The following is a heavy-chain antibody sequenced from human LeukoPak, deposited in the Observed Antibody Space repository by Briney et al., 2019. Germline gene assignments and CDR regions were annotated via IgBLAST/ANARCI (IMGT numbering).Heavy chain of an antibody. CDR2: IRSKANSYAT. Sequence: GGSLRLSCAASGFTFSGSAMHWVRQASGKGLEWVGRIRSKANSYATAYAASVKGRFTISRDDSKNTLYLQMNSLRAEDTAVYYCAKDGKVATIYYYYYMDVWGKGTTVTISS. D-gene: IGHD5-12*01. J-gene: IGHJ6*03. CDR3: AKDGKVATIYYYYYMDV. V-gene: IGHV3-73*01. CDR1: GFTFSGSA.